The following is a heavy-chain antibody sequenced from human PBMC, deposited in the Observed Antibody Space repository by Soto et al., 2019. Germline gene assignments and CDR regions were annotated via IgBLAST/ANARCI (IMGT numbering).Heavy chain of an antibody. J-gene: IGHJ4*02. D-gene: IGHD3-10*01. Sequence: QVQLQESGPGLVKPSETLSLTCTVSGGSISSYYWSWIRQPPGKGLEWIGYIYYSGSTNYNPSLKGRRSIYLATSENRFALQLISVTAADTAVYYSVMRYGGTFDHWGQPTLVTVS. CDR2: IYYSGST. CDR1: GGSISSYY. CDR3: VMRYGGTFDH. V-gene: IGHV4-59*08.